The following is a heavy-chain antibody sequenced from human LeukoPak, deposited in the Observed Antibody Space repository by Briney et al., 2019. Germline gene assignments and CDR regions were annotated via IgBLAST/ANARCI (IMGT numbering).Heavy chain of an antibody. CDR2: IYHSGST. CDR3: ARFLAYSYGFYYYYMDV. V-gene: IGHV4-38-2*02. D-gene: IGHD5-18*01. J-gene: IGHJ6*03. Sequence: SETLSLTCTVSGYSISSGYYWGWIRQPPGKGLEWIGSIYHSGSTYYNPSLKSRVTISVDTSKNQFSLKLSSVTAADTAVYYCARFLAYSYGFYYYYMDVWGKGTTVTISS. CDR1: GYSISSGYY.